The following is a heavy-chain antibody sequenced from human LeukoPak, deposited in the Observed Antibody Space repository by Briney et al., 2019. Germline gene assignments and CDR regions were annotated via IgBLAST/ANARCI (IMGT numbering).Heavy chain of an antibody. J-gene: IGHJ4*02. CDR1: GESSNYYY. D-gene: IGHD5-24*01. CDR3: ASGAWATRLHS. CDR2: VFDGKTT. V-gene: IGHV4-34*12. Sequence: SDTLSLTCAVYGESSNYYYWSWIRQSPEKGLEWIGEVFDGKTTNYNPSLKSRVTISAVTSSNQFSLNLKSVTAADTAVYYCASGAWATRLHSWAQGTLVIVSS.